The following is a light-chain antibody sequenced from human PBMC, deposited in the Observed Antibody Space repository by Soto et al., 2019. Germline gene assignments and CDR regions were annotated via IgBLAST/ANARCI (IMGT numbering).Light chain of an antibody. J-gene: IGKJ1*01. CDR1: QSISTY. CDR2: KAS. Sequence: DIQMTQSPSSLSASVGDRVTITCRASQSISTYLNWYLQKPGKAPKLLINKASSLESGVPSRFSGSGSGTEFTLTISSLQPDDFATYYCQHFNSYPWTFGQGTKVEIK. CDR3: QHFNSYPWT. V-gene: IGKV1-5*03.